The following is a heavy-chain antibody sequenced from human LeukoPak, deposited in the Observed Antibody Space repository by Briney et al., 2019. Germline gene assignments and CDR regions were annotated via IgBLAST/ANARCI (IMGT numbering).Heavy chain of an antibody. CDR2: ISSKSTYI. CDR1: GFDFNYYD. CDR3: ARRGGLSSGRGFDH. D-gene: IGHD3-16*01. Sequence: GGSLRLFCVASGFDFNYYDMNWVRQAPGKGLEWVSSISSKSTYIDSADSTKGRFTISRDNANNSMFLQMSSLRPEDTAVYYCARRGGLSSGRGFDHWGQGTLVTVSS. J-gene: IGHJ4*02. V-gene: IGHV3-21*01.